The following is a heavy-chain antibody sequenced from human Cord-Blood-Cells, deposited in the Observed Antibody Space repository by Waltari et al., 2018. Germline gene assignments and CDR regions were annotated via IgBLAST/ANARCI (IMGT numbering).Heavy chain of an antibody. CDR3: ARAGYSYGYYFDY. J-gene: IGHJ4*02. CDR2: INPNSGGT. V-gene: IGHV1-2*04. D-gene: IGHD5-18*01. CDR1: GYTFTGYS. Sequence: QVQLVQSGAAVKKPGASVKVSCKASGYTFTGYSMHWVRQAPGQGLEWMGWINPNSGGTNYAQKFQGWVTMTRDTSISTAYMELSRLRSDDTAVYYCARAGYSYGYYFDYWGQGTLVTVSS.